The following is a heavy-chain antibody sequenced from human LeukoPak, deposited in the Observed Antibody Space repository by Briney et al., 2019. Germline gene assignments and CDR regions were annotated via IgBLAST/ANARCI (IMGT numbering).Heavy chain of an antibody. J-gene: IGHJ3*02. D-gene: IGHD2-15*01. CDR3: ARDKIPLRYCSGGSCYSDAFDI. CDR2: INPNSGGT. V-gene: IGHV1-2*02. Sequence: ASVKVSCKASGYSFTGYYMHWVRQAPGQGLEWMGWINPNSGGTNYAQKFQGRVTMTRDTSISTAYMELSRLRSDDTAVYYCARDKIPLRYCSGGSCYSDAFDIWGQGTMVTVSS. CDR1: GYSFTGYY.